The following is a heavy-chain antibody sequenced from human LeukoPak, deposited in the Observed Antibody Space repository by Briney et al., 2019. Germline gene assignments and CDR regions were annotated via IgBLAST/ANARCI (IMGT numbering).Heavy chain of an antibody. V-gene: IGHV3-33*06. CDR2: IWYDGSNK. D-gene: IGHD1-1*01. CDR3: GKDWKLDY. J-gene: IGHJ4*02. Sequence: GGSLRLSCAASGFTFSSYGMHWVRQAPGKGLEWVAVIWYDGSNKCYADSVKGRFTISRDNSKNTLYLQMNSLRVEDTAIYYCGKDWKLDYWGQGTLVTVSS. CDR1: GFTFSSYG.